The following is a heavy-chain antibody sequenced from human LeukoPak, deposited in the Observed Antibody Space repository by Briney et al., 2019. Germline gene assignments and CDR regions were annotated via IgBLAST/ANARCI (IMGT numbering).Heavy chain of an antibody. D-gene: IGHD6-13*01. CDR2: INPSGGST. CDR3: ARAQQLVFRAFAL. J-gene: IGHJ3*01. V-gene: IGHV1-46*03. CDR1: GYTFTSYY. Sequence: ASVKVSCKASGYTFTSYYMHWVRQAPGQGLEWMGIINPSGGSTRYAQKFQGRVTMHRHTSTSPVYMELSSLRPEDTAVYYCARAQQLVFRAFALWGQGPMVTVSS.